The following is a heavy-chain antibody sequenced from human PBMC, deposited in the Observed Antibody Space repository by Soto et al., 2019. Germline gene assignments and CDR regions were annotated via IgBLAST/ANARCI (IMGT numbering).Heavy chain of an antibody. J-gene: IGHJ4*02. CDR2: INPNSGGT. D-gene: IGHD3-22*01. V-gene: IGHV1-2*04. Sequence: ASVKVSCKASGYTFTGYYMHWVRQAPGQGLEWMGWINPNSGGTNYAQKFQGWVTMTRDTSISTAYMELSRLRSDDTAVYYCARVNDYYDSSGYYFFDYWGQGTLVTVSS. CDR3: ARVNDYYDSSGYYFFDY. CDR1: GYTFTGYY.